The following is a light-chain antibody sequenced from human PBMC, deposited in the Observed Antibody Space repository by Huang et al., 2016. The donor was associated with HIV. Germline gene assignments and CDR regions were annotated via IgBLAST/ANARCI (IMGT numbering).Light chain of an antibody. CDR1: QSAGTY. CDR2: DAS. V-gene: IGKV3-11*01. CDR3: QQRSNWPSLT. Sequence: EIVLTQSPATLSLSPGERATLSCRASQSAGTYVAWYQQKPGQAPRLLIFDASTRATGIPARFSGSGSGTDFTLTISGLEPEDFALYYCQQRSNWPSLTFGGGTKVEIK. J-gene: IGKJ4*01.